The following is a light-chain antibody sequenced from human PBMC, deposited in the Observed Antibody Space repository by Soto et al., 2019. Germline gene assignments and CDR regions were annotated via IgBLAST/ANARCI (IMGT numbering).Light chain of an antibody. CDR1: QSIFNW. J-gene: IGKJ1*01. Sequence: DVKMTQSPSTLSASVGDRVTITCRASQSIFNWLAWYQQKPGKAPKILIYKASSLESGVPSRFSGSGSGTEFTLTISSLQPDDFATYYCQQYNGYLWTFGQGTKVDIK. V-gene: IGKV1-5*03. CDR3: QQYNGYLWT. CDR2: KAS.